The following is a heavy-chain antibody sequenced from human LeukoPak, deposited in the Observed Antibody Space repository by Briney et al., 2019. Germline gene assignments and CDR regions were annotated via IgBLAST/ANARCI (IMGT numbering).Heavy chain of an antibody. V-gene: IGHV3-30*18. CDR3: AKDLKRTFYYYGMDV. J-gene: IGHJ6*02. CDR2: ISYDGSNK. CDR1: GFTFSSYG. D-gene: IGHD3-16*01. Sequence: TGGSLRLSCAASGFTFSSYGMHWVRQAPGKGLEWVAVISYDGSNKYYADSVKGRFTISRDNSKNTLYLQMNSLRAEDTAVYYCAKDLKRTFYYYGMDVWGQGTTVTVSS.